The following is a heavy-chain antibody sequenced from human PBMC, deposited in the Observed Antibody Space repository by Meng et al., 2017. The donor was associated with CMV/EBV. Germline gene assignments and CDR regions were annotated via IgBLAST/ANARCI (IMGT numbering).Heavy chain of an antibody. D-gene: IGHD3-16*02. Sequence: SETLSLTCTVSGGSVSSGSYYWSWIRQPPGKGLEWIGYIYYSGSTNYNPSLKSRVTISVDTSKNQFSLKRSSVTAADTAVYYCARAHPYYDYVWGSYRSRGAFDIGGQGTMVTVSS. CDR2: IYYSGST. V-gene: IGHV4-61*01. CDR1: GGSVSSGSYY. CDR3: ARAHPYYDYVWGSYRSRGAFDI. J-gene: IGHJ3*02.